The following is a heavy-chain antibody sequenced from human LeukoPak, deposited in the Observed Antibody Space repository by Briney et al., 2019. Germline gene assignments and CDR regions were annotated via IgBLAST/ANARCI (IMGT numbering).Heavy chain of an antibody. CDR3: SRSRRVKCGGNCYLFDY. CDR2: ISGSGGST. V-gene: IGHV3-23*01. D-gene: IGHD2-21*02. Sequence: GGSLRLSCAASGFTFSSYGMSWVRQAPGKGLEWVSAISGSGGSTYYADSVKGRFTISRDNSKNTLYLQMNSLRAEDTAVYYCSRSRRVKCGGNCYLFDYWGQGTLVTVSS. CDR1: GFTFSSYG. J-gene: IGHJ4*02.